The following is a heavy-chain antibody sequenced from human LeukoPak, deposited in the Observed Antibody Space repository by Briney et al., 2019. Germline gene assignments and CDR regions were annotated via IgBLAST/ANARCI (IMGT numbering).Heavy chain of an antibody. J-gene: IGHJ5*02. D-gene: IGHD5-12*01. CDR1: GGSISGHY. CDR2: IYYRGST. V-gene: IGHV4-59*11. CDR3: ARDLISEYSRSHSHFDP. Sequence: SETLSLTCTVSGGSISGHYWSWIRQPPGKGLEWIGYIYYRGSTSYNPSLKSRVTISVDTSKNQFSLDLSSVTAADTAVYYCARDLISEYSRSHSHFDPWGQGTLVTVSS.